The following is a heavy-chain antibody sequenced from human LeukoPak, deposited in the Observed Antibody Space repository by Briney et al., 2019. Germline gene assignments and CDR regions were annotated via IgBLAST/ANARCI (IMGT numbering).Heavy chain of an antibody. CDR2: IKSKTDGGTT. V-gene: IGHV3-15*01. J-gene: IGHJ4*02. D-gene: IGHD3-22*01. CDR1: GFTFSNAW. Sequence: PGGSLRLSCAASGFTFSNAWMSWVRQAPGKGLEWVGRIKSKTDGGTTDYAAPVKGRFTISRDDSKNTRYLQINSLKTPDTAVYYCSPFFYDSSDWGQGTLVTVSS. CDR3: SPFFYDSSD.